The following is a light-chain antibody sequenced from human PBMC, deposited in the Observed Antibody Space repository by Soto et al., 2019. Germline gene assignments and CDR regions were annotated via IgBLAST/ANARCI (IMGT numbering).Light chain of an antibody. CDR3: SSYTTSSTPGYV. Sequence: QSALTQPASVSGSPGQSITISCTGSSSDVGGYNFVSWYQQHPGKAPKLIIYEVSNRPSGVSDRFSGSKSGNTASLTISGLQAEDEADYYCSSYTTSSTPGYVFGTGTKLTVL. CDR2: EVS. V-gene: IGLV2-14*01. CDR1: SSDVGGYNF. J-gene: IGLJ1*01.